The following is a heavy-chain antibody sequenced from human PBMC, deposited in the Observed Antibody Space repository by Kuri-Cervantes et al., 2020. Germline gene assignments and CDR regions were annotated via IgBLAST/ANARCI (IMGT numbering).Heavy chain of an antibody. J-gene: IGHJ6*03. Sequence: GESLKISCAASGFTFSSYAMSWVRQAPGKGLQWVSTISGSGGNTYYADSVKGRFTISRDNAKSSLYLQMNSLKTEDTAVYYCTRDIVYCSSTSCYGYYYYYRDVWGKGTTVTVSS. CDR1: GFTFSSYA. D-gene: IGHD2-2*01. CDR2: ISGSGGNT. CDR3: TRDIVYCSSTSCYGYYYYYRDV. V-gene: IGHV3-23*01.